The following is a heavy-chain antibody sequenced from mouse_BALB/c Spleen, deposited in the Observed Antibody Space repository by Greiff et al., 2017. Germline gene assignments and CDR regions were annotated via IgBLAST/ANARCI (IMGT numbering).Heavy chain of an antibody. V-gene: IGHV1-12*01. CDR1: GYTFTSYN. CDR2: IYPGNGDT. D-gene: IGHD1-2*01. CDR3: ARRLLRLGAMDY. Sequence: QSGAELVKPGASVKMSCKASGYTFTSYNMHWVKQTPGQGLEWIGAIYPGNGDTSYNQKFKGKATLTADKSSSTAYMQLSSLTSEDSAVYYCARRLLRLGAMDYWGQGTSVTVSS. J-gene: IGHJ4*01.